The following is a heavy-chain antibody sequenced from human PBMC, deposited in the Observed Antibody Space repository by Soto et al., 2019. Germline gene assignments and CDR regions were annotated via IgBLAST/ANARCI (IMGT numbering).Heavy chain of an antibody. CDR3: GRGSRTISGVVQWVY. CDR2: ISYDGSNK. CDR1: GFTFSSYA. Sequence: GGSLRLSCATSGFTFSSYAMHWVRQAPGKGLEWVAVISYDGSNKYYADSVKGRFTISRDNSKNTLYLQMNSLRAEDTAVYYCGRGSRTISGVVQWVYWGQGTLVTVSS. V-gene: IGHV3-30-3*01. D-gene: IGHD3-3*01. J-gene: IGHJ4*02.